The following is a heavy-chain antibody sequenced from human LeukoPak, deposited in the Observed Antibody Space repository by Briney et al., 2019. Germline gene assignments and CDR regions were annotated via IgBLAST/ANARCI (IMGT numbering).Heavy chain of an antibody. D-gene: IGHD3-16*02. CDR1: GYTFTSYV. V-gene: IGHV1-46*01. J-gene: IGHJ4*02. CDR3: ARDALRLGELSLSFDY. CDR2: INPSGGST. Sequence: ASVKVSCKASGYTFTSYVISWVRQAPGQGLEWMGTINPSGGSTRYAQKFQGRVTMTRDMSTSTVYMELSSLRSEDTAVYYCARDALRLGELSLSFDYWGQGTLVTVSS.